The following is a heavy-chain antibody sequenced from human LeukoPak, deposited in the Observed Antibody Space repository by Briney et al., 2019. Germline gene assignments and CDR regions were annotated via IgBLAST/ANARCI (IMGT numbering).Heavy chain of an antibody. CDR3: ARAPDSSGYYVLLGY. V-gene: IGHV1-2*06. CDR1: GYTFTGYY. Sequence: ASVKVSCKASGYTFTGYYMHWVRQAPGQGLEWMGRINPNSGGTNYAQKFQGRVTMTRDTSISTAYMELSRLRSDDTAVYYCARAPDSSGYYVLLGYWGQGTLVTVSS. D-gene: IGHD3-22*01. J-gene: IGHJ4*02. CDR2: INPNSGGT.